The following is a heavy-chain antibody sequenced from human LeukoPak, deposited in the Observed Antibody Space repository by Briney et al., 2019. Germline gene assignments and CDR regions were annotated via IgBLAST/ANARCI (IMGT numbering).Heavy chain of an antibody. CDR1: GYTFTSYG. D-gene: IGHD1-1*01. CDR2: ISAYNGNT. J-gene: IGHJ4*02. V-gene: IGHV1-18*01. CDR3: AVIPGYNWNDGLSDY. Sequence: EASVKVSCKASGYTFTSYGINWVRQAPGQGLEWMGWISAYNGNTNYAQKLQGRVTMTTDTSTRTIYMELRSLTSDDTAVYYCAVIPGYNWNDGLSDYWGQGTLVTVSS.